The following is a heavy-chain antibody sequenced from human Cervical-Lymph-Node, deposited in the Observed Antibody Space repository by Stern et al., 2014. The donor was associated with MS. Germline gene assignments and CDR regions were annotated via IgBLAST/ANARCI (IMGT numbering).Heavy chain of an antibody. CDR3: ARGRGYSSGWVNWFDP. D-gene: IGHD6-19*01. CDR2: INPNSGGT. V-gene: IGHV1-2*06. CDR1: GYTFTAYY. J-gene: IGHJ5*02. Sequence: QVQLVQSGTEVKKSGASVKVSCKASGYTFTAYYLHWVRQAPGQGLEWLGRINPNSGGTNYAQKFQDRVTMTRDTSISTAYMELNRLQSDDTAVYYCARGRGYSSGWVNWFDPWGQGTLVTVSS.